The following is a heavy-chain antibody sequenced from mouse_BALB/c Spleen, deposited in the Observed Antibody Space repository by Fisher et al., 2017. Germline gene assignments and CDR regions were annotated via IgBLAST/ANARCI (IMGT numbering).Heavy chain of an antibody. J-gene: IGHJ4*01. Sequence: RFTISRDNAKNTLYLQMSSLKSEDTAMYYCARDPWYGYAMDYWGQGTSVTVSS. V-gene: IGHV5-6-3*01. CDR3: ARDPWYGYAMDY. D-gene: IGHD2-14*01.